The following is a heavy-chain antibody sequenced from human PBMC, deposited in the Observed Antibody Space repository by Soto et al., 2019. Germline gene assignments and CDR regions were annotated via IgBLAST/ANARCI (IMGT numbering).Heavy chain of an antibody. CDR1: GFTFSSYG. Sequence: QVQLVESGGGVVQPGRSLRLSCAASGFTFSSYGMHWVRQAPGKGLEWVAVISYDGSNKYYADSVKGRFTISRDNSKNTLYLQMNSLRAEDTAVYYCAKDQDDYGDYDPGREWGQGTLVTVSS. CDR3: AKDQDDYGDYDPGRE. CDR2: ISYDGSNK. D-gene: IGHD4-17*01. V-gene: IGHV3-30*18. J-gene: IGHJ4*02.